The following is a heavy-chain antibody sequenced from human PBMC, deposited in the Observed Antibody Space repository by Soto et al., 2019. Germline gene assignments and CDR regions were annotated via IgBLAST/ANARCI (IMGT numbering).Heavy chain of an antibody. CDR1: GGSFSGYY. CDR2: INHSGST. Sequence: PSETLSLTCAVYGGSFSGYYWSWIRQPPGKGLEWIGEINHSGSTNYNPSLKSRVTISVDTSKNQFSLKLSSVTAADTAVYYCARGDYDYIWGSYRPSYFDYWGQGTLVTVSS. D-gene: IGHD3-16*02. CDR3: ARGDYDYIWGSYRPSYFDY. V-gene: IGHV4-34*01. J-gene: IGHJ4*02.